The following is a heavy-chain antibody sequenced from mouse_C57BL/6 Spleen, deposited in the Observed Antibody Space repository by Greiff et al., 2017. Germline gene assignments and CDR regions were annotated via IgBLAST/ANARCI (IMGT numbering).Heavy chain of an antibody. J-gene: IGHJ2*01. Sequence: EVMLVESGEGLVKPGGSLKLSCAASGFTFSSYAMSWVRQTPEKRLEWVAYISSGGDYIYYADTVKGRFTISRDNARNTLYLQMSSLKSEDTAMDYCTREDSSGYVDYWGQGTTLTVSS. CDR2: ISSGGDYI. V-gene: IGHV5-9-1*02. CDR1: GFTFSSYA. D-gene: IGHD3-2*02. CDR3: TREDSSGYVDY.